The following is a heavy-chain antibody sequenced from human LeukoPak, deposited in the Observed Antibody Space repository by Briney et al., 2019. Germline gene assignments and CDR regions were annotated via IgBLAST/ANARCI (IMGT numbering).Heavy chain of an antibody. D-gene: IGHD4-17*01. CDR1: GFTFSSYE. J-gene: IGHJ4*02. CDR2: ISSSGSTI. V-gene: IGHV3-48*03. Sequence: GGSLRLSCAASGFTFSSYEMNRVRQAPGKGLEWVSYISSSGSTIYHADSVKGRFTITRDNAKNSLYLQMNSLRAEDTAVYYCARLRTTVTTGVDYWGQGTLVTVSS. CDR3: ARLRTTVTTGVDY.